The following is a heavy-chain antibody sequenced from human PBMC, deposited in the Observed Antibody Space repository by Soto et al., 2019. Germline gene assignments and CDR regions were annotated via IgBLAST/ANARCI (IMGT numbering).Heavy chain of an antibody. CDR2: IIPIFDTA. D-gene: IGHD2-2*01. CDR3: ARDMIPAAISYRYYALDV. J-gene: IGHJ6*02. V-gene: IGHV1-69*01. CDR1: GGTFSNYA. Sequence: QVQLVQSGAEVKTPGSSVKVSCKASGGTFSNYAISWVRQAPGQGLEWMGGIIPIFDTADYAQRFQGRVTITADESTSTAYLELSSLTSGDTAVYYCARDMIPAAISYRYYALDVWGQGTTVTVSS.